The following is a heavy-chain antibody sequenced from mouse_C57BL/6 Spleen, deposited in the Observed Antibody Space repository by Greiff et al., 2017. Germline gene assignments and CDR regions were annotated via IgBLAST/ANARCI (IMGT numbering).Heavy chain of an antibody. CDR1: GFTFSSYA. CDR2: ISDGGSYT. V-gene: IGHV5-4*01. Sequence: EVKLQESGGGLVKPGGSLKLSCAASGFTFSSYAMSWVRQTPEKRLEWVATISDGGSYTYYPDNVKGRFTISRDNAKNNLYLQMSHLKSEDTAMYYCARDDGYSGQGTLVTVSA. CDR3: ARDDGY. J-gene: IGHJ3*02.